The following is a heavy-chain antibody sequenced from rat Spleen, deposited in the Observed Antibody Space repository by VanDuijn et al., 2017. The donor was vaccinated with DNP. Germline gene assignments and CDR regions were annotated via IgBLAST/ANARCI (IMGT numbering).Heavy chain of an antibody. CDR1: GYSITSNY. V-gene: IGHV3-1*01. D-gene: IGHD1-7*01. Sequence: EVQLQESGPGLVKPSQSLSLTCSVTGYSITSNYWGWIRKFPGNEVEWIGHISYSGSTSYNPSLSGRISITRDTSKNQFFLHLNSVTTEDTATYYCARWTRYFDYWGQGVMVTVSS. CDR2: ISYSGST. J-gene: IGHJ2*01. CDR3: ARWTRYFDY.